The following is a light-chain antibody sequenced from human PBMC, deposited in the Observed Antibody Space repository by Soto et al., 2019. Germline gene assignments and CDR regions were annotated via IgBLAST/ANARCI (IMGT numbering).Light chain of an antibody. Sequence: QPVLTQSPSASASLGASVKLTCTLSSGHSSYAIAWHQQQPEKGPRYLMKLNSDGSHSKGDGIPDHFSGSSSGAERYLTSSSLQSEDEADYYCQTWGTGIQVFGGGTKLTVL. CDR1: SGHSSYA. V-gene: IGLV4-69*01. CDR3: QTWGTGIQV. J-gene: IGLJ2*01. CDR2: LNSDGSH.